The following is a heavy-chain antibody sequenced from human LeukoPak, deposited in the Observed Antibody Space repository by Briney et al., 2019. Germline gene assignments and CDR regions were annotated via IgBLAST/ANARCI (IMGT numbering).Heavy chain of an antibody. CDR2: IYYSGST. J-gene: IGHJ4*02. CDR1: GDSISSSNYY. CDR3: ARRRGALDC. Sequence: SETLSLTCTVSGDSISSSNYYWGWIRQPPGKGLEWIGSIYYSGSTYYNPSLKSRDTISVDTSRNQFSLKLSSVTAADTAVYYCARRRGALDCWGQGTLVTVSS. D-gene: IGHD1-26*01. V-gene: IGHV4-39*01.